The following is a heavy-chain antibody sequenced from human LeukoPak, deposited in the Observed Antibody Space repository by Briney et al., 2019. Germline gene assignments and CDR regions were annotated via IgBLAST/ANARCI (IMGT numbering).Heavy chain of an antibody. J-gene: IGHJ4*02. D-gene: IGHD3-10*02. CDR1: GFTFSSYW. Sequence: GGSLRLSCAASGFTFSSYWMHWVRHAPGKGLVWVSRINGDGSSTTYADSVKGRFTISRDNAKNTLYLQMNSLRAEDTAVYYCTRDMSPAHYWGQGTRVTVSS. CDR3: TRDMSPAHY. CDR2: INGDGSST. V-gene: IGHV3-74*01.